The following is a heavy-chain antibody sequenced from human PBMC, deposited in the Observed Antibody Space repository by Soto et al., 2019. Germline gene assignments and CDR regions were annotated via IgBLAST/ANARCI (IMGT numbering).Heavy chain of an antibody. CDR1: GGTFSNYA. V-gene: IGHV1-69*12. D-gene: IGHD2-15*01. J-gene: IGHJ4*02. Sequence: QVQLVQSGAEVKKPGSSVKVSCKASGGTFSNYAISWVRQAPGQGLEWMGGIIPIFGTANYAQKFQGRVTITADESTSTAYMELSSLRSEDTDVYYCATTLTPYCSGGRCYSGLDYWGQGTLVTVSS. CDR2: IIPIFGTA. CDR3: ATTLTPYCSGGRCYSGLDY.